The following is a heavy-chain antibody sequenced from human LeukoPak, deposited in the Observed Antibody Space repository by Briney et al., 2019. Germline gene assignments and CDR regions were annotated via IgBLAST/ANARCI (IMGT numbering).Heavy chain of an antibody. Sequence: SETLSLTCTVTGTSIRAYYWSWVRQPAGMGLEWIGRLYASGSTNYNPSLKSRVSMSVDTSKNQFSLKLTSVTAADTAVYYCAAFASGSSWSYFDYWGQGTLVTVSS. J-gene: IGHJ4*02. D-gene: IGHD6-13*01. V-gene: IGHV4-4*07. CDR2: LYASGST. CDR3: AAFASGSSWSYFDY. CDR1: GTSIRAYY.